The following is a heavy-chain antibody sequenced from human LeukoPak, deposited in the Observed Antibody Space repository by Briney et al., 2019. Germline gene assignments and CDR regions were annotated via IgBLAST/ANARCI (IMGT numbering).Heavy chain of an antibody. CDR3: ARVIRSYYGSGSYPPYYYYYGMDV. J-gene: IGHJ6*02. Sequence: ASVKVSCKASGYTFTSYDINWVRQATGQGLEWMGWMNLNSGNTGYAQKFQGRVTMTRNTSISTAYMELSSLRSEDTAVYYCARVIRSYYGSGSYPPYYYYYGMDVWGQGTTVTVSS. V-gene: IGHV1-8*01. D-gene: IGHD3-10*01. CDR1: GYTFTSYD. CDR2: MNLNSGNT.